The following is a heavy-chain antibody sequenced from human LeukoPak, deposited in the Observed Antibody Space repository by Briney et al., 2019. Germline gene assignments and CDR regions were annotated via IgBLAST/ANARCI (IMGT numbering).Heavy chain of an antibody. J-gene: IGHJ4*02. Sequence: PGGSLRLSCAASGFTFSSYWMSWVRQAPGKGLEWVANIKQDGSEKYYVDSVKGRFTISRDNAKNSLYLQMNSLRAEDTAVYYCARDRGRGYSYPTPFDYWGQGTLVSVSS. CDR2: IKQDGSEK. V-gene: IGHV3-7*01. CDR1: GFTFSSYW. CDR3: ARDRGRGYSYPTPFDY. D-gene: IGHD5-18*01.